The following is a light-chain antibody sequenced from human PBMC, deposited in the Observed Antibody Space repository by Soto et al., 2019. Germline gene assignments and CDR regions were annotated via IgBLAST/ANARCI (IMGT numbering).Light chain of an antibody. CDR2: GAS. Sequence: EIVLTQSPGTLSLSPGERATLSCRASQSVSSSYLAWYQQKPGQAPRLLIYGASTRATGIPDRFSGSGSGTDFTLTISRLEPEDFAVYYFQQYGSSSFGGGTKVQIK. J-gene: IGKJ4*01. V-gene: IGKV3-20*01. CDR1: QSVSSSY. CDR3: QQYGSSS.